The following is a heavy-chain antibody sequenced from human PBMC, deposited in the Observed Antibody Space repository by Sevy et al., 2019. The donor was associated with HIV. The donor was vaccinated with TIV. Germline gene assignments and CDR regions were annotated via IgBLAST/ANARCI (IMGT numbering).Heavy chain of an antibody. CDR3: ARETYGDYGPQYGMDV. CDR1: GYTFTSYG. CDR2: ISAYNGNT. V-gene: IGHV1-18*01. D-gene: IGHD4-17*01. Sequence: ASVKVSCKASGYTFTSYGISWVRQAPGQGLEWMGWISAYNGNTNYAQKLQGRVTMTTDTSTSTAYMWLRSLRSDDTAVYYCARETYGDYGPQYGMDVWGQGTTVTVS. J-gene: IGHJ6*02.